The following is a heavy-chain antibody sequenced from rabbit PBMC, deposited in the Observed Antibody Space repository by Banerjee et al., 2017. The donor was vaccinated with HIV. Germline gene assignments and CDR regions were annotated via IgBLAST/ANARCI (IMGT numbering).Heavy chain of an antibody. CDR3: AGELGGGVGWRLLL. V-gene: IGHV1S40*01. J-gene: IGHJ4*01. D-gene: IGHD1-1*01. Sequence: QSLEESGGDLVKPGASLTLTCTASGFSFSSSYHMCWVRQAPGKGLEWIVCIETGYGSPSAACWKNNPTTNTYPPSTPVTLQMLSAADADTSFCAGELGGGVGWRLLLWGPGTLVTVS. CDR2: IETGYGSP. CDR1: GFSFSSSYH.